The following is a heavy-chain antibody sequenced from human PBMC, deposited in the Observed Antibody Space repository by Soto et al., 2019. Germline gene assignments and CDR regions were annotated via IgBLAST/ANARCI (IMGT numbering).Heavy chain of an antibody. J-gene: IGHJ6*02. V-gene: IGHV3-30*18. CDR2: ISYDGSDK. Sequence: GGSLRLSCAVSGFTFSSYGMHWVRQAPGKGLEWVAVISYDGSDKYYADSVKGRFTISRDNAKNTLYLQMNSLRAEDTAVYYCAKAIAAAGTYYYYGMDVWGQGTKVTVSS. D-gene: IGHD6-13*01. CDR1: GFTFSSYG. CDR3: AKAIAAAGTYYYYGMDV.